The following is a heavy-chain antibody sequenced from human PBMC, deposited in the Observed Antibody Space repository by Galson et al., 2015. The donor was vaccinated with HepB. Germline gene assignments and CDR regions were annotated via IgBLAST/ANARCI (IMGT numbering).Heavy chain of an antibody. CDR1: GFTVSSNY. J-gene: IGHJ2*01. D-gene: IGHD6-13*01. CDR2: IYSGGST. CDR3: ARDGYSSSWYVRYFDL. Sequence: SLRLSCAASGFTVSSNYMSWVRQAPGKGLEWVSVIYSGGSTYYADSVKSRLTISRDNSKNTLYLQMNSLRAEDTAVYYCARDGYSSSWYVRYFDLWGRGTLVTVSS. V-gene: IGHV3-66*01.